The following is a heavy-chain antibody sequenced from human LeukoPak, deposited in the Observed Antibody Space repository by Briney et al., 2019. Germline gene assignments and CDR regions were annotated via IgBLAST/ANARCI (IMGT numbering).Heavy chain of an antibody. J-gene: IGHJ4*02. D-gene: IGHD6-13*01. V-gene: IGHV3-33*01. CDR2: IWYDGSNK. CDR1: GFTFSSYG. CDR3: ARGEQQLVLPFDY. Sequence: GGSLRLSCAASGFTFSSYGVHWVRQAPGKGLEWVAVIWYDGSNKYYADSVKGRFTISRDNSKNTLYLQMNSLGAEDTAVYYCARGEQQLVLPFDYWGQGTLVTVSS.